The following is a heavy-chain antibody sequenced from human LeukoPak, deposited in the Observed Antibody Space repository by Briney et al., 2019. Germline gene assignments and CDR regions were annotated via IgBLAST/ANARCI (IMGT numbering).Heavy chain of an antibody. Sequence: ASVKVSCKAFGYTFTSYYMHWVRQGPGQGLEWMGIINPSGGSTSYAQKFQGRVTMTRATSTSTVYMELRSLRSEDMAVYYCAVPLEMTTAFDYWGQGTLVTVSS. D-gene: IGHD5-24*01. CDR1: GYTFTSYY. J-gene: IGHJ4*02. CDR2: INPSGGST. CDR3: AVPLEMTTAFDY. V-gene: IGHV1-46*01.